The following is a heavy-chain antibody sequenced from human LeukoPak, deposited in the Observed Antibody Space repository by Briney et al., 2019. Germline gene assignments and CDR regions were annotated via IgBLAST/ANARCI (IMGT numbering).Heavy chain of an antibody. Sequence: SETLSLTCTVSGGSFSGYYWSWIRQPPGKGLEWIGYFYYSGSTHYNPSLKSRVTISINTSKNQFSLNLSSVTAADTAVYYCARSPEYLAVGPTEYFQHWGQGTLVTVSS. V-gene: IGHV4-59*01. D-gene: IGHD1-26*01. CDR1: GGSFSGYY. CDR3: ARSPEYLAVGPTEYFQH. J-gene: IGHJ1*01. CDR2: FYYSGST.